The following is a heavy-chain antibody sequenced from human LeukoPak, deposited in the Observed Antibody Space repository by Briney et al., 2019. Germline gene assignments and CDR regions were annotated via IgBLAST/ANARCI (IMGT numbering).Heavy chain of an antibody. D-gene: IGHD3-9*01. Sequence: PETLSLTCTISGGSISSYYWSWIRQPPGKGLEWIGYIYYSGSTNYNPSLKSRVTISVDTSKNQFSLKLSSVTAADTAVYYCAREGPYYDILTGYYRGWFDPWGQGTLVTVSS. CDR1: GGSISSYY. J-gene: IGHJ5*02. V-gene: IGHV4-59*01. CDR3: AREGPYYDILTGYYRGWFDP. CDR2: IYYSGST.